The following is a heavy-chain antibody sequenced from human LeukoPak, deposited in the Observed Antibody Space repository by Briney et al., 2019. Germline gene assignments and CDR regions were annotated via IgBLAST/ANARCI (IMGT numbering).Heavy chain of an antibody. Sequence: GGSLRLSRAASGFTFSNAWMSWVRQTPGKGLEWVGRIKSKTDGGTTDYAAPVKGRFTISRDDSKNTLYLQMNSLKTEDTAVYYCTTVTGSYYPLGYWGQGTLVNVSS. CDR3: TTVTGSYYPLGY. J-gene: IGHJ4*02. V-gene: IGHV3-15*01. CDR2: IKSKTDGGTT. CDR1: GFTFSNAW. D-gene: IGHD1-26*01.